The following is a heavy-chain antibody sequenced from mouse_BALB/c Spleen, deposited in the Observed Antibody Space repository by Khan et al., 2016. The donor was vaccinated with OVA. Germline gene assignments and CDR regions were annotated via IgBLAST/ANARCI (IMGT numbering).Heavy chain of an antibody. D-gene: IGHD1-1*02. Sequence: QVQLKQSGAELVRPGTSVKLSCKASGYTFTNYWINWVKQRPGQGLEWIGNIYPSDSYTNYNQNFKDKATLTVDKSSSTAYMQLSSPTSEDSAVYYCSRGVGTMAYWGHGTLVTVSA. CDR1: GYTFTNYW. CDR2: IYPSDSYT. V-gene: IGHV1-69*02. J-gene: IGHJ3*01. CDR3: SRGVGTMAY.